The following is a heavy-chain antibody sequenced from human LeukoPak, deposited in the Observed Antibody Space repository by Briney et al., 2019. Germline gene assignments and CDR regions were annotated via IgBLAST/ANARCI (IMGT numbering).Heavy chain of an antibody. J-gene: IGHJ4*02. Sequence: PGGSLRLSCAASGFTFSSCGMTWVRQAPGKELEWVSGISGSGGTTYHVESVKGRFTISRDNSKNTLYLQMNSLRAEDTALYYCARSSGYSYDSPADYWGQGTLVTVSS. CDR3: ARSSGYSYDSPADY. CDR2: ISGSGGTT. D-gene: IGHD5-18*01. V-gene: IGHV3-23*01. CDR1: GFTFSSCG.